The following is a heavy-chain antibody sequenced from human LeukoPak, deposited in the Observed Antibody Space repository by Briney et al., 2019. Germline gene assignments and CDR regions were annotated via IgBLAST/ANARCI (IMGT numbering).Heavy chain of an antibody. J-gene: IGHJ4*02. CDR3: ARSIPYGTTWYGRSDY. D-gene: IGHD6-13*01. V-gene: IGHV3-7*03. Sequence: GGSLRLSCAASGFPFSSYSMTWVRQAPGKGLEWVANIKPDGTTKFYVDSVKGRFTISRDNALNSLYLQMNSLRAEDTSIYYCARSIPYGTTWYGRSDYWGQGTLVTVSS. CDR1: GFPFSSYS. CDR2: IKPDGTTK.